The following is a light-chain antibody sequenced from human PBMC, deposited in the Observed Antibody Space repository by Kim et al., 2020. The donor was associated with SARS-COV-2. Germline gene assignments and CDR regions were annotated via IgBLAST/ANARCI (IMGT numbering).Light chain of an antibody. CDR3: QQYGSSPRT. V-gene: IGKV3-20*01. CDR1: QSVSSSY. J-gene: IGKJ1*01. CDR2: GAS. Sequence: GERATLSGRASQSVSSSYLAWYQQKPGQAPRLLIYGASSRATGIPDRFSGSGSGTDFTLTISRLEPEDFAVYYCQQYGSSPRTFGQGTKVDIK.